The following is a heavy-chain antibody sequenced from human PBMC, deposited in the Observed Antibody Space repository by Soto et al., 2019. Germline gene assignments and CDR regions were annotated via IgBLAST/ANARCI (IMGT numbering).Heavy chain of an antibody. Sequence: PGGSLRLSCVASGFTVDDYAMHWVRQAPGKGLEWVSGISANGDTIDYADSVKGRFTISRDNAKNSLFLQMNSLRPEGTALYYCAKDMKWGGMTTIHYFDSWGQGTQVTVSS. J-gene: IGHJ4*02. D-gene: IGHD4-17*01. CDR1: GFTVDDYA. CDR2: ISANGDTI. V-gene: IGHV3-9*01. CDR3: AKDMKWGGMTTIHYFDS.